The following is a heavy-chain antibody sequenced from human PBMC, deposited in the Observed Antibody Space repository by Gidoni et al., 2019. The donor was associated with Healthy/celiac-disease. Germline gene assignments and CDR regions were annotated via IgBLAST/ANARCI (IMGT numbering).Heavy chain of an antibody. V-gene: IGHV4-59*01. J-gene: IGHJ4*02. CDR3: ARGGYSYGYFYFDY. Sequence: QVQLQESGPGLVKPSETLSLTCTVSGGSISSYYWSWIRQPPGKGLEWIGYIYYSGRTNYNPSLKSRVTISVDTSKNQFSLKLSSVTAADTAVYYCARGGYSYGYFYFDYWGQGTLVTVSS. CDR1: GGSISSYY. CDR2: IYYSGRT. D-gene: IGHD5-18*01.